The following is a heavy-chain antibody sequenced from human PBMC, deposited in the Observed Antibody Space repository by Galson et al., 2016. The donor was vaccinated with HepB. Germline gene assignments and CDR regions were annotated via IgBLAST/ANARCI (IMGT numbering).Heavy chain of an antibody. J-gene: IGHJ6*02. Sequence: CAISGDSVSNKNVAWNWIRQSPSRGLEWLGGTYSKSKWHYDYADSVKSRITINPDTSKNQFSLQLSSVTPEDTAVYYCARAATALRSGWRTLAPRLYYNGMDVWGQGTTVTVSS. CDR1: GDSVSNKNVA. V-gene: IGHV6-1*01. CDR3: ARAATALRSGWRTLAPRLYYNGMDV. CDR2: TYSKSKWHY. D-gene: IGHD6-19*01.